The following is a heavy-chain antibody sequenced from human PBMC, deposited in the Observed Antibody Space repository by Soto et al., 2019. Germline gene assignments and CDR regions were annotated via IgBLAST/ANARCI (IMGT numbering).Heavy chain of an antibody. CDR1: GGSISNYD. J-gene: IGHJ5*01. CDR2: VFSTGTT. D-gene: IGHD3-22*01. Sequence: SETLSLTCTVSGGSISNYDWSWIRQPAGKGLEWIGRVFSTGTTNYNPSRRTRVTMSVDTSKKQLSLRLRSVSAADAAVCYCGRQYSSGAGWFDSGGQGTLVTVSS. CDR3: GRQYSSGAGWFDS. V-gene: IGHV4-4*07.